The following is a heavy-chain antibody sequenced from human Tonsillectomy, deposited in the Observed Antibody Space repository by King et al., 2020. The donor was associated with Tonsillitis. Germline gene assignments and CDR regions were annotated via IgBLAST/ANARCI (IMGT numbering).Heavy chain of an antibody. CDR1: GGTFSSYA. Sequence: VQLVESGAEVKKPGSSVKVSCKASGGTFSSYAISWVRQAPGEGLEWMGRIIPILGTANHAQKFQGRVTITADKSTSTAYMELTSLRSEDTAVYYCATNYDFWSGKDDGHYYYYYMDVWGKGTTVTVSS. D-gene: IGHD3-3*01. V-gene: IGHV1-69*09. CDR3: ATNYDFWSGKDDGHYYYYYMDV. CDR2: IIPILGTA. J-gene: IGHJ6*03.